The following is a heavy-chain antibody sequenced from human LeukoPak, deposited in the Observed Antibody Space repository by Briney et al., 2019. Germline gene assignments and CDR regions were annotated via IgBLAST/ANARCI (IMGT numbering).Heavy chain of an antibody. D-gene: IGHD3-10*01. J-gene: IGHJ4*02. CDR2: ISGGGGGA. Sequence: LPGGSLRLSCAASGFTFSDYAMRWVCQAPGKGLEGLSEISGGGGGAYYADSVKGRFTISRDNSKNTLYLQMNSLRDEDTAVYYCARANRPSAMVRGVISAFDYWGQGTLVTVSS. CDR1: GFTFSDYA. CDR3: ARANRPSAMVRGVISAFDY. V-gene: IGHV3-23*01.